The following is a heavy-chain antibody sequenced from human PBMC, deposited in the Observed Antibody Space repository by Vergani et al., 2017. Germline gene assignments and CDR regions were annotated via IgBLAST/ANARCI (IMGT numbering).Heavy chain of an antibody. V-gene: IGHV3-9*02. CDR2: ISWNSNSI. D-gene: IGHD6-6*01. CDR3: AKDLGTSSGGGGFDP. Sequence: EVQLEESGGGLVLPGRSLRLSCVASGFTSAGYAMHWVRQAPGKGLAWVSGISWNSNSIGYADSVKGRFTISRDNAKNSLYLQMNSLRAEDTALYYCAKDLGTSSGGGGFDPGGQGTLFTVSS. J-gene: IGHJ5*02. CDR1: GFTSAGYA.